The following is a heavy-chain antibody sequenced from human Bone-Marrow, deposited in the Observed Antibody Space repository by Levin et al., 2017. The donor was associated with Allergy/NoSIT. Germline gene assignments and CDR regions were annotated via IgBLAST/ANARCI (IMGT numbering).Heavy chain of an antibody. CDR2: MKPNSGNT. D-gene: IGHD6-13*01. CDR3: TRGYSGSSPLDF. V-gene: IGHV1-8*01. J-gene: IGHJ4*02. CDR1: GYSFITFV. Sequence: ASVKVSCKASGYSFITFVINWVRQAPGQGLEWLGWMKPNSGNTGYAQRFQGRVSMTSDTALRTAYMELTTLTSEDTAVYYCTRGYSGSSPLDFWGQGTVVTVSS.